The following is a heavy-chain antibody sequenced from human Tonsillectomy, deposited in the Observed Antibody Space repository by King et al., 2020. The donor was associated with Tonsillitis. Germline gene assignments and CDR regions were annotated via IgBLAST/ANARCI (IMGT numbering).Heavy chain of an antibody. V-gene: IGHV3-33*05. J-gene: IGHJ3*01. D-gene: IGHD1-26*01. CDR3: ARGGWDGPPDVFEV. Sequence: VQLVESGGGVVQPGRSLRLSCTASGFTFSSYGMHWVRQAPGKGLEWVARISYDGKNKYYEDSVKGRFTISRDTSRRMLYLQMDSVRAEDTAEYYCARGGWDGPPDVFEVGAQGTMVPVSS. CDR2: ISYDGKNK. CDR1: GFTFSSYG.